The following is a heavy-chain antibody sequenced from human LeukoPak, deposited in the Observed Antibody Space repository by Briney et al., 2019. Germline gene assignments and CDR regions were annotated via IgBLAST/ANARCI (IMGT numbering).Heavy chain of an antibody. J-gene: IGHJ6*03. CDR1: GYTFTSYD. CDR3: ARDLRGYNYGYYYYYMDV. CDR2: MNPNSGNT. Sequence: GASVKVSCKASGYTFTSYDINWVRQATGQGLEWMGWMNPNSGNTGYAQKFQGRVTVTTDTSTNTAYMELRSLRSDDTAVYYCARDLRGYNYGYYYYYMDVWAKGTTVTVSS. V-gene: IGHV1-8*01. D-gene: IGHD5-18*01.